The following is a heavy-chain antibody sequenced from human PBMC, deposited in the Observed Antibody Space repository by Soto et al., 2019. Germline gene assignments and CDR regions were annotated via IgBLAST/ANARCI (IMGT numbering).Heavy chain of an antibody. CDR3: TRDASRDSSARGWFDP. CDR1: GFTFRSFT. D-gene: IGHD6-13*01. CDR2: ISSNSAYI. J-gene: IGHJ5*02. Sequence: PGGSLRLSCAASGFTFRSFTMNWVRQAPGKGLEWVSTISSNSAYIYYTDALRGRFTISRDNAKNSLHLQMNSLRAEDTAVYYCTRDASRDSSARGWFDPWGPGTPAPVYS. V-gene: IGHV3-21*01.